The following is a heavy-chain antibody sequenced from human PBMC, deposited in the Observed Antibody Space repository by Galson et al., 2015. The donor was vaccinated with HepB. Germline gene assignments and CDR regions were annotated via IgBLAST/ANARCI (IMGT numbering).Heavy chain of an antibody. CDR1: GLTFSNAW. CDR3: TTVGGSSGYVWGYYYYYDMDV. Sequence: SLRLSCAASGLTFSNAWMSWVRQAPGKGLEWVGRIKSKTDGGTTDYAAPVKGRFSISRDDSKNTLYLQMNSLKTEDTAVYYCTTVGGSSGYVWGYYYYYDMDVWGQGTTVTVSS. D-gene: IGHD3-22*01. J-gene: IGHJ6*02. CDR2: IKSKTDGGTT. V-gene: IGHV3-15*01.